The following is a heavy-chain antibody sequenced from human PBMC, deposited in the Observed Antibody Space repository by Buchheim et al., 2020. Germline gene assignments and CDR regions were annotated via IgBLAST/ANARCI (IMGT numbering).Heavy chain of an antibody. V-gene: IGHV4-34*01. CDR3: ARWRGAIVAYYYYYYGMDV. Sequence: QVQLQQWGAGLLKPSETLSLTCAVYGGSCSGYYWSWIRQPPGKGLEWIGEINHSGSTNYNPSLKSRVTISVDTSKNQFSLKLSSVTAADTAVYYCARWRGAIVAYYYYYYGMDVWGQGTT. D-gene: IGHD2-15*01. J-gene: IGHJ6*02. CDR1: GGSCSGYY. CDR2: INHSGST.